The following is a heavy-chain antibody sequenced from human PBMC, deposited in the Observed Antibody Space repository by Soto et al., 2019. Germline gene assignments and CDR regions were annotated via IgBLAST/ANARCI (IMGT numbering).Heavy chain of an antibody. CDR2: IIPIFGTA. V-gene: IGHV1-69*06. D-gene: IGHD2-15*01. J-gene: IGHJ5*02. CDR1: GGTFSSYA. CDR3: ARAARPGYCSGGSCYSWFSVPFDP. Sequence: SVKVSCKASGGTFSSYAISWVRQAPGQGLEWMGGIIPIFGTANYAQKFQGRVTITADKSTSTAYMELSSLRSEDTAVYYCARAARPGYCSGGSCYSWFSVPFDPWGQGTLVTVSS.